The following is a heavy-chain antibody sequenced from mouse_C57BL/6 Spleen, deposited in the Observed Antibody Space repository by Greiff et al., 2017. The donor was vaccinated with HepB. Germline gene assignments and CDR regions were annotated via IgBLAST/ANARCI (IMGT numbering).Heavy chain of an antibody. J-gene: IGHJ2*01. CDR2: ISYDGSN. Sequence: EVQRVESGPGLVKPSQSLSLTCSVTGYSITSGYYWNWIRQFPGNKLEWMGYISYDGSNNYNPSLKNRISITRDTSKNQFFLKLNSVTTEDTATYYCARDQGPFDYWGQGTTLTVSS. V-gene: IGHV3-6*01. CDR3: ARDQGPFDY. D-gene: IGHD3-2*02. CDR1: GYSITSGYY.